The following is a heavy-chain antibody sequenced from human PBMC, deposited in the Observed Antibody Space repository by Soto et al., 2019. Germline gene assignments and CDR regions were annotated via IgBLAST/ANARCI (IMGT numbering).Heavy chain of an antibody. V-gene: IGHV1-8*01. CDR2: MNPNSGNT. CDR1: GYTFTSYD. CDR3: ARGAYFGPNFDY. D-gene: IGHD2-21*01. Sequence: ASVKVSCKASGYTFTSYDINWVRQATGQGLEWMGWMNPNSGNTGYAQKFQGRVTMTRNTSISTAYMELSSLRSEDTAVYYCARGAYFGPNFDYWGQGTLVTVSS. J-gene: IGHJ4*02.